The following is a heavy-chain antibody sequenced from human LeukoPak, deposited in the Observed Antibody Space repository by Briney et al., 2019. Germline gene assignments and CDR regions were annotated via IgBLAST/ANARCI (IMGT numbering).Heavy chain of an antibody. CDR2: INPSGGST. V-gene: IGHV1-46*01. D-gene: IGHD6-13*01. CDR1: GYTFTSYY. Sequence: ASVKVSCKASGYTFTSYYMHWVRQAPGQGLEWMGIINPSGGSTSYAQKFQGRVTMTRDMSTSTVYMELSSLRSEDTAVYYCACSVAAAGRIQYWGPGTLVTVSS. J-gene: IGHJ4*02. CDR3: ACSVAAAGRIQY.